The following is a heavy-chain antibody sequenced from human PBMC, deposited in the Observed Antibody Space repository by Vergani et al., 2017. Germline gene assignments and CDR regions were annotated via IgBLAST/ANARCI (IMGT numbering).Heavy chain of an antibody. V-gene: IGHV4-31*11. CDR1: GSSISSGDHC. D-gene: IGHD6-25*01. J-gene: IGHJ6*03. Sequence: QVQLQESGPGVVKPSQTLSLTCAVSGSSISSGDHCWTWIRQRPGKGLEWIWYIFYSGTTYDNPSLRSRLTISVDTSQNQFSLKLRSVTAADTAVYYCARVDTQVPATSHFYYMDVWGKGTTVVVSS. CDR2: IFYSGTT. CDR3: ARVDTQVPATSHFYYMDV.